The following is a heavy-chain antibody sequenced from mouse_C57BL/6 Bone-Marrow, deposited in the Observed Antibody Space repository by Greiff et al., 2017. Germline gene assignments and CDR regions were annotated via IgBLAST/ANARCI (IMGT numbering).Heavy chain of an antibody. D-gene: IGHD2-5*01. CDR3: ARGYDSNYARGCDY. CDR2: LDPSDSET. J-gene: IGHJ2*01. CDR1: GYTFTSYW. Sequence: QVQLQQPGAELVRPGSSVKLSCQASGYTFTSYWMHWVKQRPIQGLEWIGNLDPSDSETHSNQKFKDKATLTVDKSSSTAYMQLSSLTSEDSAVYYCARGYDSNYARGCDYWGQGTTRTVSS. V-gene: IGHV1-52*01.